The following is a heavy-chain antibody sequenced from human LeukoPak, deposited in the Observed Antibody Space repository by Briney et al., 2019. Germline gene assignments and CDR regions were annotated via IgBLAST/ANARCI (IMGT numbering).Heavy chain of an antibody. Sequence: ASVTVSCTASGGTFSSYAISWVRQAPGQGLEWMGRIIPILGIANYAQKFQGRVTITADKSTSTAYMELSSLRSEDTAVYYCASSGSIAAANWFDPWGQGTLVTVSS. CDR3: ASSGSIAAANWFDP. V-gene: IGHV1-69*04. CDR1: GGTFSSYA. D-gene: IGHD6-13*01. CDR2: IIPILGIA. J-gene: IGHJ5*02.